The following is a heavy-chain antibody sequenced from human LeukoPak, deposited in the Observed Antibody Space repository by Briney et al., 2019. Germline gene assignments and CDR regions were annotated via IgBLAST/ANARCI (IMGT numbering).Heavy chain of an antibody. V-gene: IGHV1-46*01. CDR3: ARDGGGVSAPGGY. J-gene: IGHJ4*02. D-gene: IGHD3-16*01. CDR1: GYTFTSYY. CDR2: INPGGRST. Sequence: ASVKVSCKASGYTFTSYYMYWVRQAPGQGLEWMGIINPGGRSTTYAQKFQGRVTLTRDTSTSTVYMELSSLRSEDTAVYYCARDGGGVSAPGGYWGQGTLVTVSS.